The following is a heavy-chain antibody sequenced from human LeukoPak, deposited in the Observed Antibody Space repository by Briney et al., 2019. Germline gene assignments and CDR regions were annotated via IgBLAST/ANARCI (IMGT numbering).Heavy chain of an antibody. CDR3: VAVTGRPAGGGVYY. CDR1: GFTFNKYA. CDR2: VSGGGSGT. V-gene: IGHV3-23*01. J-gene: IGHJ4*02. Sequence: GGSLRLSCAASGFTFNKYAMSWVRQAPGKGLEWVSAVSGGGSGTYYADSVKGRFTISRDNSKNTLYLQMNSLTGEDSAVYYCVAVTGRPAGGGVYYWGQGTLVTVSS. D-gene: IGHD6-19*01.